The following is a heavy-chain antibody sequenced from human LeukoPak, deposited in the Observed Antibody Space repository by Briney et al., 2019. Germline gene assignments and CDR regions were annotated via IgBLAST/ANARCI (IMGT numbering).Heavy chain of an antibody. Sequence: GGSLRLSCAASGFTFSSYSMNWVRQAPGKGLEWVSSISSSSSYIYYADSVKGRFTISRDNAKNSLYLQMNSLRAEDTAVYYCARDHAPVVPAATPFDYWGQGTLVTVSS. J-gene: IGHJ4*02. CDR2: ISSSSSYI. CDR1: GFTFSSYS. V-gene: IGHV3-21*01. D-gene: IGHD2-2*01. CDR3: ARDHAPVVPAATPFDY.